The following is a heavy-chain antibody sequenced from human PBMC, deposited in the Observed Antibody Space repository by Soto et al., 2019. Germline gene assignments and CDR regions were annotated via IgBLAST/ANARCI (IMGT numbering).Heavy chain of an antibody. CDR3: ARWVTTGGLDV. D-gene: IGHD2-21*02. CDR1: GFTFRSYV. V-gene: IGHV3-33*05. J-gene: IGHJ4*02. Sequence: QVQLVESGGGVVQPGTSLRLSCVGSGFTFRSYVIHWVRQAPGKGLEWVALTSYDGSNNFYGDSVKGRFTISRDNSRNTVELQMDSLRLEDTALYYCARWVTTGGLDVWGQGTLVSVSS. CDR2: TSYDGSNN.